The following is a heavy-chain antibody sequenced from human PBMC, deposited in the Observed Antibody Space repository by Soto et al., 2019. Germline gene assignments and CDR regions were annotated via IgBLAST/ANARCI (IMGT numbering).Heavy chain of an antibody. D-gene: IGHD3-22*01. Sequence: PGGSLRLSCAASGFTFSSYSMNWVRQAPGKGLEWVSSISSSSSYIYYADSVKGRFTISRDNAKNSLYLQMNSLRAEDTAVYYCASRLYYYDSSGSHPGIGWGQGTLVTVSS. CDR2: ISSSSSYI. V-gene: IGHV3-21*01. CDR1: GFTFSSYS. CDR3: ASRLYYYDSSGSHPGIG. J-gene: IGHJ4*02.